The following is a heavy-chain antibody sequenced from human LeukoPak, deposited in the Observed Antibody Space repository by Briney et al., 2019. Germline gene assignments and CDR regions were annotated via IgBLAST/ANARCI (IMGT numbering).Heavy chain of an antibody. V-gene: IGHV3-9*01. CDR2: ISWNSGSI. CDR3: ARERVGGGFDY. CDR1: GFTFDDYA. D-gene: IGHD1-26*01. Sequence: PGGSLRLSCAASGFTFDDYAMHWVRQAPGKGLEWVSGISWNSGSIGYADSVKGRFTISRDNAKNSLYLQMNSLRAEDTAVYYCARERVGGGFDYWGQGTLVTVSS. J-gene: IGHJ4*02.